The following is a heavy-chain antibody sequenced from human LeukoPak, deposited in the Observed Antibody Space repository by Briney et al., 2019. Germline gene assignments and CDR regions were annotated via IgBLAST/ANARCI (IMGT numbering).Heavy chain of an antibody. CDR1: GGSFSGYY. D-gene: IGHD4-11*01. J-gene: IGHJ5*02. Sequence: PSETLSLTCAVYGGSFSGYYWSWIRQPPGKGLEWIGEINHSGSTNYNPSLKSRVTISVDTSKNQFSLNLSSVTAADTAVYYCARGLMTTYWFDPWGQGTLVTVSS. CDR3: ARGLMTTYWFDP. V-gene: IGHV4-34*01. CDR2: INHSGST.